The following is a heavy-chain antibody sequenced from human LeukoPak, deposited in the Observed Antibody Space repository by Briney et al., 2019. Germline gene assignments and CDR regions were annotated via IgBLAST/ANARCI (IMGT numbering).Heavy chain of an antibody. CDR1: GFTVSSNY. CDR3: ARDSGIAVAGTEV. V-gene: IGHV3-66*01. J-gene: IGHJ4*02. CDR2: IYSGGRT. Sequence: GGSLRLSCAASGFTVSSNYMSWLRQAPGKGLEWVSVIYSGGRTYYADSVKGRFTISRDNSKNTLYLQMNSLRAEDTAVYYCARDSGIAVAGTEVWGQGTLVTVSS. D-gene: IGHD6-19*01.